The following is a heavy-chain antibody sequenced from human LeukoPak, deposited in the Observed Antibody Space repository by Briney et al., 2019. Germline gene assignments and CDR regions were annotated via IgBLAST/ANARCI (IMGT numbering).Heavy chain of an antibody. CDR2: ISTYNGNT. CDR3: ARECSRDYGDYVDY. D-gene: IGHD4-17*01. Sequence: ASVKVSCKASGYTFSSYGISWVRQAPGQWLEWMGWISTYNGNTKYAQKLQGRVTMTTDTSTSTAYMELRSLRSDDTAVYYCARECSRDYGDYVDYWGQGTLVTVSS. J-gene: IGHJ4*02. CDR1: GYTFSSYG. V-gene: IGHV1-18*01.